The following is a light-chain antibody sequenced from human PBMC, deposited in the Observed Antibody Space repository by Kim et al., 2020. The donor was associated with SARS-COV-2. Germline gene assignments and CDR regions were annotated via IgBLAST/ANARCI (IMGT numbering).Light chain of an antibody. Sequence: SPGERATLSCRASEIVGSGNLAWYQQKPGQAPTLLIYGARSRAAGTPGRFSGDGSGADFTLTISRLEPEDFAVYYCQQYGNSPLTFGGGTKVDIK. CDR2: GAR. V-gene: IGKV3-20*01. CDR1: EIVGSGN. CDR3: QQYGNSPLT. J-gene: IGKJ4*01.